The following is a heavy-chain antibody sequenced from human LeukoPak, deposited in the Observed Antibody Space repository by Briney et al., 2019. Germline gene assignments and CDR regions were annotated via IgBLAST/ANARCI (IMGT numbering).Heavy chain of an antibody. J-gene: IGHJ4*02. CDR1: GGSIRNYNNY. Sequence: PSETLSLTCIVSGGSIRNYNNYWGWIRQPPGKGLEWIGSVYYTGSTYYNPSLQSRITVSVATSKNQFSLKLSSVTAADTAVYYCARLVRGGRLISLRELVVPAAMVWGIFDYWGQGTLVTVSS. CDR2: VYYTGST. V-gene: IGHV4-39*07. D-gene: IGHD2-2*01. CDR3: ARLVRGGRLISLRELVVPAAMVWGIFDY.